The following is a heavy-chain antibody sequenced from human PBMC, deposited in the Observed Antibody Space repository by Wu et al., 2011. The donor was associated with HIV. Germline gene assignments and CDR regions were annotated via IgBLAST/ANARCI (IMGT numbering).Heavy chain of an antibody. Sequence: QVQLVQSGAEVKRPGASVKVSCTISGYTFTDYLIHWVRQAPGQGLEWMGWVDPKSGDTKYAQKFQDRVTMTGDTSISTAYMELSSLRSDDMAVFYCAREISGGVALWFDPWGQGTLVTVSS. V-gene: IGHV1-2*02. J-gene: IGHJ5*02. CDR2: VDPKSGDT. D-gene: IGHD2-15*01. CDR1: GYTFTDYL. CDR3: AREISGGVALWFDP.